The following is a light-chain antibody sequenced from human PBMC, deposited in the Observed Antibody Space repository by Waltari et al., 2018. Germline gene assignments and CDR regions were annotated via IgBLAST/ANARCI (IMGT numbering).Light chain of an antibody. Sequence: QSALTQPASVSGSPRQSITISCTGTSSDIGGYDSVAWYQQHPGKAPKLKIHGVNERPSGVSNLFSGSKSGNTASLTISRLQADDEAVFYCSSYTSRATRVFGGGTKVTVL. J-gene: IGLJ3*02. V-gene: IGLV2-14*03. CDR2: GVN. CDR1: SSDIGGYDS. CDR3: SSYTSRATRV.